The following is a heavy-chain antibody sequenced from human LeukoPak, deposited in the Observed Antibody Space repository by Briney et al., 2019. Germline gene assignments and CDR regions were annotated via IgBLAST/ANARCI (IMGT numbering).Heavy chain of an antibody. D-gene: IGHD3-3*01. CDR1: GFTFSSYW. CDR2: IKSDGST. CDR3: ARDRPTGASRLFVVQ. Sequence: GGSLRLSCAASGFTFSSYWMHWVRQAPGKGLVWVSRIKSDGSTRYADSVKGRFTISRDNAKNTASLQMNSLRAEDTGVYYCARDRPTGASRLFVVQWGQGTLVTVSS. V-gene: IGHV3-74*01. J-gene: IGHJ4*02.